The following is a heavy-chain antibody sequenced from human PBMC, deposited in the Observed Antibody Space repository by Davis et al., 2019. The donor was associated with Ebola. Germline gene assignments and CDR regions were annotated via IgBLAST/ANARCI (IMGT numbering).Heavy chain of an antibody. CDR3: TTVGPDCGGDCSLDAFDI. Sequence: GGSLRLSCAASGFTFSNAWMSWVRQAPGKGLEWVGRIKSKTDGGTTDYAAPVKGRFTISRDDSKNTLYLQMNSLKTEDTAVYYCTTVGPDCGGDCSLDAFDIWGQGTMVTVSS. V-gene: IGHV3-15*01. CDR2: IKSKTDGGTT. D-gene: IGHD2-21*02. J-gene: IGHJ3*02. CDR1: GFTFSNAW.